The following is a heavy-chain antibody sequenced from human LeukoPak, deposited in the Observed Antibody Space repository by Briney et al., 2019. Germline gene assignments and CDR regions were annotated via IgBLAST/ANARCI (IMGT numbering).Heavy chain of an antibody. D-gene: IGHD6-19*01. CDR1: GYSFTNSW. J-gene: IGHJ5*01. CDR3: ARHSSGFDS. Sequence: GGSLKISCKGSGYSFTNSWIGWVRQRPGKGLEWMGITFLGDSNNRYSDTRYSPSLQGQVTISVDTSIGAAYLQLSSLKASDNAMYYCARHSSGFDSWGQGTLVTVSS. V-gene: IGHV5-51*01. CDR2: TFLGDSNNRYSDT.